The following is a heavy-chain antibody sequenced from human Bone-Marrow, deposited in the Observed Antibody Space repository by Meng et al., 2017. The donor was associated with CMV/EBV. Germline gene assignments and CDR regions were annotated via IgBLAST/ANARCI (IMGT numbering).Heavy chain of an antibody. D-gene: IGHD6-6*01. Sequence: GSLRLSCTVSGGSISGYYWSWIRQPPGKGLEWIGYIYSSGSTISHPSLKSRVTISLDTSNNQVSLKLTSVTAADTGVYYCARDIYSSSAAYDYYYGMDVWGQGTTVTVSS. J-gene: IGHJ6*02. V-gene: IGHV4-4*08. CDR2: IYSSGST. CDR3: ARDIYSSSAAYDYYYGMDV. CDR1: GGSISGYY.